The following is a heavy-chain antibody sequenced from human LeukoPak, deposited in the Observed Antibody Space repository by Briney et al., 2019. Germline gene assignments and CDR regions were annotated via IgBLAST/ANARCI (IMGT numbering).Heavy chain of an antibody. J-gene: IGHJ5*02. CDR1: GGSISSYY. D-gene: IGHD3-10*01. Sequence: PSETLSLTCTVSGGSISSYYWSWIRQPPGKGLEWIGYIYYSGSTNYNPSLKSRVTISVDTSKNQFSLKLSSVTAADTAMYYCAGSIRITMVRGVTPYNWFDPWGQGTLVTVSS. CDR3: AGSIRITMVRGVTPYNWFDP. CDR2: IYYSGST. V-gene: IGHV4-59*08.